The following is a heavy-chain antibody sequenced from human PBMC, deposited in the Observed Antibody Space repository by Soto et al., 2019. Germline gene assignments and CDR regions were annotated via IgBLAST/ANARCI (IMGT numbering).Heavy chain of an antibody. Sequence: QVQLVESGGGVVQPGRSLRLSCAASGFTFSSYGMHWVRQAPGKGLEWVAVISYDGSNKYDADSVKGRFTISRENSKNPLYLQMNSMRAEDTAVYYCAKDDWNYSYFDYWGQGTLVTVSS. CDR1: GFTFSSYG. CDR3: AKDDWNYSYFDY. V-gene: IGHV3-30*18. CDR2: ISYDGSNK. J-gene: IGHJ4*02. D-gene: IGHD1-7*01.